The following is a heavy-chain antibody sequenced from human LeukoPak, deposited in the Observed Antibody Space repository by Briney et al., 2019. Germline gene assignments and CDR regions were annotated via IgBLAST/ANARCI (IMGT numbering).Heavy chain of an antibody. J-gene: IGHJ6*02. CDR1: GFTFSSYA. V-gene: IGHV3-30-3*01. Sequence: GRSLRLSCAASGFTFSSYAMHWVRQAPGKGLEWVAVTSFDGTNEYYADSVRGRFTISRDNSKNTVCLHMNSLRTEDTAVYYCARVTLAAVGTMNYYFHGMDVWGQGTTVTVSS. CDR2: TSFDGTNE. D-gene: IGHD6-13*01. CDR3: ARVTLAAVGTMNYYFHGMDV.